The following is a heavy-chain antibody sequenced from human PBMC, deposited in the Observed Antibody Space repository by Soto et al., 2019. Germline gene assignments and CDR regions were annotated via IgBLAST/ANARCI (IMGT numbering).Heavy chain of an antibody. CDR2: FYPGDFNF. Sequence: EVQLEQSGAEVKKPGDSLKISCKVSAYGFTDYWIAWVRQMPGKGLEWMGVFYPGDFNFRYSPSFQGQVTFSADKSLSTAYLQWGSLRASDTAIYYCARQYVSARTLPLVSYAYWGQGTLVTVSS. CDR1: AYGFTDYW. J-gene: IGHJ4*02. V-gene: IGHV5-51*01. CDR3: ARQYVSARTLPLVSYAY. D-gene: IGHD2-2*01.